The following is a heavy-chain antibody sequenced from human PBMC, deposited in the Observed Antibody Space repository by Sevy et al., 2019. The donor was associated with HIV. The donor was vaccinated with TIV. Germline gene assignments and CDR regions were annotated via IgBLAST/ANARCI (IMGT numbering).Heavy chain of an antibody. V-gene: IGHV3-7*01. J-gene: IGHJ4*02. D-gene: IGHD1-26*01. CDR1: GFTFSPYW. Sequence: GGSLRLSCAASGFTFSPYWMPWVRQAPGKGLEWVANIRPDGSDKYYVDSVKGRFTISRDNAKNSLYLQMNSLRADDTAMYYCARGVGLDCWGQGALVTVSS. CDR3: ARGVGLDC. CDR2: IRPDGSDK.